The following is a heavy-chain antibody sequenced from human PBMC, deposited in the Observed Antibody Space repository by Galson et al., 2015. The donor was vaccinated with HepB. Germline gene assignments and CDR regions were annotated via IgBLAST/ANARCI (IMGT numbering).Heavy chain of an antibody. Sequence: SLRLSCAASGFTFSSYGMHWVRQAPGKGLEWVAVIWYDGSNKYYADSVKGRFTISRDNSKNTLYLQMNSLRAEDTAVYYCARDLYDFTLHGMDVWGQGTTVTVSS. CDR3: ARDLYDFTLHGMDV. CDR1: GFTFSSYG. V-gene: IGHV3-33*01. D-gene: IGHD3-3*01. CDR2: IWYDGSNK. J-gene: IGHJ6*02.